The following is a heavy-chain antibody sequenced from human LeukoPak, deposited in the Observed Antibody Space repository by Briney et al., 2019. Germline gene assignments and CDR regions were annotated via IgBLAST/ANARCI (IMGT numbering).Heavy chain of an antibody. D-gene: IGHD2-15*01. V-gene: IGHV4-39*01. J-gene: IGHJ4*02. CDR3: ARWSDY. CDR2: IYYSGST. Sequence: PSETLSPTCTVSGGSISSSSYYWGWIRQPPGKGLEWIGSIYYSGSTCYNPSLKSRVTISVDTSKNQFSLKLSSVTAADTAVYYCARWSDYWGQGTLVTVSS. CDR1: GGSISSSSYY.